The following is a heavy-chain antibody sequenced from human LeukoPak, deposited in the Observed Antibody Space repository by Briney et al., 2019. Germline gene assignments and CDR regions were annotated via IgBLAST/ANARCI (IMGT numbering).Heavy chain of an antibody. J-gene: IGHJ6*02. CDR1: GGTFISYA. V-gene: IGHV1-69*01. D-gene: IGHD3-22*01. CDR3: ARDVGGSGFFVDYYYGMDV. Sequence: SVKVSCKAAGGTFISYAISWVRQAPGQGLEWMGGIIPIFGTANYAQKFQGRVTITADESTSTAYMELSSLRSEDTAVYYCARDVGGSGFFVDYYYGMDVWGQGTTVTVSS. CDR2: IIPIFGTA.